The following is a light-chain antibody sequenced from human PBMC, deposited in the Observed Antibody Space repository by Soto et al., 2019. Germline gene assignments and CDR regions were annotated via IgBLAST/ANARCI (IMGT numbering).Light chain of an antibody. CDR1: QGIGKA. Sequence: DIQMTQSPSSLYESIGDRVTITCRASQGIGKALVWYQQTPGTPPKRLIFTASTLQNGVPSRFSGSGSETEFPLTISSLLPEDFVTYSCLQHHSYPWTFGQVTKVEIK. V-gene: IGKV1-17*01. J-gene: IGKJ1*01. CDR2: TAS. CDR3: LQHHSYPWT.